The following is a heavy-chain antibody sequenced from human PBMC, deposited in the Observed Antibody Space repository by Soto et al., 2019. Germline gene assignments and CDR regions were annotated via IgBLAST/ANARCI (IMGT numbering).Heavy chain of an antibody. CDR2: INHSGSP. J-gene: IGHJ6*02. V-gene: IGHV4-34*01. D-gene: IGHD3-3*01. CDR3: ARARFSQWSQDYYGLDV. CDR1: GSLPVGSLSTYF. Sequence: LSLTCGLSGSLPVGSLSTYFWTWIRQPPGKGLEWIGEINHSGSPNYSPSLRGRVTISLDTSKKQFSLNLSSVTAADTAVYFCARARFSQWSQDYYGLDVWGQGTTVTVSS.